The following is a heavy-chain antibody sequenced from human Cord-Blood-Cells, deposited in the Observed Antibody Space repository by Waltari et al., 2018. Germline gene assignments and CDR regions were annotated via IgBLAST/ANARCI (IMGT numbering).Heavy chain of an antibody. V-gene: IGHV4-39*01. Sequence: QLQLQESGPGLVKPSETLYLTCTVSGGSISSSSYYWGWLRQPPGKGLEWIGSIYYSGSTYYNPSLKSRVTISVDTSKNQFSLKLSSVTAADTAVYYCARHGHSSGWYYYYGMDVWGQGTTVTVSS. CDR2: IYYSGST. CDR1: GGSISSSSYY. J-gene: IGHJ6*02. CDR3: ARHGHSSGWYYYYGMDV. D-gene: IGHD6-19*01.